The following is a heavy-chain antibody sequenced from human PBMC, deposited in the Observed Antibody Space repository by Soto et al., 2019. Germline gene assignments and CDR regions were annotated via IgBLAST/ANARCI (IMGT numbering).Heavy chain of an antibody. Sequence: SETLSLTCNVSGGAIPGYYWNWIRQPPGKGLEWIGYVYFSGRSKYNPSLKSRVTILVDMSKNQFSLRLTSVTSADTAVYYCSRDRGAVASTADAFDIWGQGTMVTVS. CDR2: VYFSGRS. CDR1: GGAIPGYY. D-gene: IGHD6-19*01. CDR3: SRDRGAVASTADAFDI. V-gene: IGHV4-59*01. J-gene: IGHJ3*02.